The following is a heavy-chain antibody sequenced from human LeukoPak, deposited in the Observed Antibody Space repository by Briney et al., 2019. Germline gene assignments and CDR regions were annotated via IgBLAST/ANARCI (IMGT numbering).Heavy chain of an antibody. Sequence: ASVKVSCKASGYTFTSYVITWVRQAPGQGLEWMGWISTYNGNTNYAQNLQGRVTMTTDTSTSTAYMELRSLRSDDTAVYYCARGRGSTSRYWGQGTLVTVSS. V-gene: IGHV1-18*01. CDR2: ISTYNGNT. J-gene: IGHJ4*02. CDR1: GYTFTSYV. CDR3: ARGRGSTSRY. D-gene: IGHD5-12*01.